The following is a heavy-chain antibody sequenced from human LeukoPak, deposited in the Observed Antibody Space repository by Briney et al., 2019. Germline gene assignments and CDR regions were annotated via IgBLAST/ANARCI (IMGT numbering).Heavy chain of an antibody. CDR3: ASTAGPNDAFDI. V-gene: IGHV1-18*01. CDR1: GYTFTSYA. Sequence: ASVKVSCKASGYTFTSYAISWVRQAPGQGLEWMGWISAYNGNTNYAQKLQGRVTMTTDTSTSTAYMELRSLRSDDTAAYYCASTAGPNDAFDIWGQGTMVAVSS. CDR2: ISAYNGNT. J-gene: IGHJ3*02.